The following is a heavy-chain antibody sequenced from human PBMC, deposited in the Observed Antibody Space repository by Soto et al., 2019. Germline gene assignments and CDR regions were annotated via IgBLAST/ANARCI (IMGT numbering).Heavy chain of an antibody. CDR3: ASHHVGSGSYYQH. D-gene: IGHD3-10*01. J-gene: IGHJ1*01. Sequence: SETLSLTCTVSGVSISSGGYYWSWIRQHPGKGLERIGYIYYSGSTYYNPSLKSRVTISVDTSKNQFSLKLTSVTAADTAVYYCASHHVGSGSYYQHWGQGTLVTVSS. V-gene: IGHV4-31*03. CDR1: GVSISSGGYY. CDR2: IYYSGST.